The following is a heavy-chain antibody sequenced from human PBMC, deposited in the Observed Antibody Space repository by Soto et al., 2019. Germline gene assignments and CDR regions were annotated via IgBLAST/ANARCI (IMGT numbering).Heavy chain of an antibody. Sequence: GGSLRLSCAASGFTFTNYAMTWARQAPGKGLAWVSSLLRSGSTTYYADSVKGRFTISRDNSKNTLYLQMNSMRAEDTAVYYCAKDRYYDSSGYLFDYWGQGTLVTVSS. D-gene: IGHD3-22*01. CDR1: GFTFTNYA. CDR3: AKDRYYDSSGYLFDY. J-gene: IGHJ4*02. V-gene: IGHV3-23*01. CDR2: LLRSGSTT.